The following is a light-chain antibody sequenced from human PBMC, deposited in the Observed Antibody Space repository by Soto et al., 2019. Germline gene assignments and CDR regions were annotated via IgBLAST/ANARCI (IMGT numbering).Light chain of an antibody. Sequence: EIVLTQSPATLSLSPGERAALSCRASQNIRNYLAWYQQKPGQSPRLHIYDAANRATDIPARFSGNGSGTDFTLTISSLEPEDFAVYFCQQRSNWPLTFGPGTKVDIK. V-gene: IGKV3-11*01. CDR1: QNIRNY. CDR2: DAA. CDR3: QQRSNWPLT. J-gene: IGKJ3*01.